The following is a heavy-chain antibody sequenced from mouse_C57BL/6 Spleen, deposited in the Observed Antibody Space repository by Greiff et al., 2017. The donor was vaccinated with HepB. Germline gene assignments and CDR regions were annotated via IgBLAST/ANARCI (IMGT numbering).Heavy chain of an antibody. CDR2: IRNKANGYTT. J-gene: IGHJ1*03. CDR1: GFTFTDYY. CDR3: AKFPVIYYYGKNWYFDV. Sequence: EVQLVESGGGLVQPGGSLSLSCAASGFTFTDYYMSWVRQPPGKALEWLGFIRNKANGYTTEYSASVKGRFTISRDNSQSILYLQMNSLRAEDSATYYGAKFPVIYYYGKNWYFDVWGTGTTVTVSS. V-gene: IGHV7-3*01. D-gene: IGHD1-1*01.